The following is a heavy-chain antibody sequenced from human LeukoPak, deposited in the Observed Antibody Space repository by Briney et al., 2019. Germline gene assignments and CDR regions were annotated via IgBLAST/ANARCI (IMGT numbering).Heavy chain of an antibody. J-gene: IGHJ4*02. CDR3: GKNPQPVGHIYFDY. CDR1: GFSFNSYS. D-gene: IGHD1-1*01. Sequence: PGGSLRLSCAASGFSFNSYSMSWARQAPGKGLEWVSSISASGGRLDYADSVRGRFTISRDNPKNTLYLQMGSLTAEDTAVYYCGKNPQPVGHIYFDYWGQGTLVTVSS. CDR2: ISASGGRL. V-gene: IGHV3-23*01.